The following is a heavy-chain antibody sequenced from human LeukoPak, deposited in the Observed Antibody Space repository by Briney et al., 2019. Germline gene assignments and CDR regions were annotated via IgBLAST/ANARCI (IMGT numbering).Heavy chain of an antibody. CDR1: GYTFTSYD. J-gene: IGHJ6*03. D-gene: IGHD3-3*01. Sequence: ASVKVSCKASGYTFTSYDINWVRQATGQGLEWMGWMNPNSGNTGYAQKFQGRVTITRNTSISTAYMELSSLRSEDTAVYYCARARRGFTIFGVVTPGPMDVWGKGTTVTVSS. CDR2: MNPNSGNT. CDR3: ARARRGFTIFGVVTPGPMDV. V-gene: IGHV1-8*03.